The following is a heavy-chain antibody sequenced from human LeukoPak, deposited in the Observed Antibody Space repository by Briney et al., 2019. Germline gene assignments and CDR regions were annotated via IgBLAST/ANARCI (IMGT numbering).Heavy chain of an antibody. CDR2: ISWNSGSI. CDR1: GFTFGGYA. CDR3: AKDHGYSYGRGFDY. V-gene: IGHV3-9*03. Sequence: GRSLRLSCAASGFTFGGYAMHWVRQAPGKGLEWVSGISWNSGSIGYADSVKGRFTISRDNAKNSLYLQMNSLRAEDMALYYCAKDHGYSYGRGFDYWGQGTLVTVSS. D-gene: IGHD5-18*01. J-gene: IGHJ4*02.